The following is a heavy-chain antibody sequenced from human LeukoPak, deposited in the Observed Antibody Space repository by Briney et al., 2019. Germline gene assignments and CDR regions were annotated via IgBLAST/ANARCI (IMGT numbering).Heavy chain of an antibody. Sequence: GGSLRLSCAASGFTFDDYAMHWVRQAPGKGLEWVSGISWNSGSIGYADSVKGRFTISRDNAKNSLHLQMNSLRAEDTALYYCAKDMMDCSSTSYYEYYYYYGMDVWGQGTTVTVSS. J-gene: IGHJ6*02. V-gene: IGHV3-9*01. CDR1: GFTFDDYA. CDR3: AKDMMDCSSTSYYEYYYYYGMDV. D-gene: IGHD2-2*01. CDR2: ISWNSGSI.